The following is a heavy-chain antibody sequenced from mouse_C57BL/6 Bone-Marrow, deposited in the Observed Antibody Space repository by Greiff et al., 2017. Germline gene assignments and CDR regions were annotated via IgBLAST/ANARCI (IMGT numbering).Heavy chain of an antibody. V-gene: IGHV2-2*01. CDR1: GFSLTSYG. Sequence: QVQLKQSGPGLVQPSQSLSITCTVSGFSLTSYGVHWVRQSPGKGLEWLGVIWSGGSTDYNAAFISRLSISKDNSKSQVFFKMNSLQADDTAIYYCARNFDYYGSSPWFAYWGQGTLVTVSA. CDR2: IWSGGST. CDR3: ARNFDYYGSSPWFAY. J-gene: IGHJ3*01. D-gene: IGHD1-1*01.